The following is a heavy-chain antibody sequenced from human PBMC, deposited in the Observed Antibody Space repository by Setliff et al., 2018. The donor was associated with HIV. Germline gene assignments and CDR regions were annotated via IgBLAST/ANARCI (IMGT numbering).Heavy chain of an antibody. D-gene: IGHD3-22*01. V-gene: IGHV3-7*01. CDR1: GFIFSDSW. J-gene: IGHJ4*02. Sequence: GGSLRLSCGASGFIFSDSWMDWVRQAPGKGLEWVATIKKDGREKYYVDSVKGRFTISRDNVKNSLYLQMNSLRGEDTAVYYCAGSRGYFVKADWGQGTLVTVSS. CDR2: IKKDGREK. CDR3: AGSRGYFVKAD.